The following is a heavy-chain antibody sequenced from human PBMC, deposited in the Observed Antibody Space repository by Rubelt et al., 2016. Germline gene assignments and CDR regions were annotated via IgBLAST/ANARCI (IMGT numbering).Heavy chain of an antibody. V-gene: IGHV1-18*01. D-gene: IGHD1-20*01. CDR2: ISAYNGNT. CDR3: AREYNWNGLETNWFDP. CDR1: GYTFTSYG. Sequence: GAEVKKPGASVKVSCKASGYTFTSYGISWVRQAPGQGLEWMGWISAYNGNTNYAQKLQGRVTMTTDTSTSTAYMELSSLRSEDTAVYYCAREYNWNGLETNWFDPWGQGTLVTVSS. J-gene: IGHJ5*02.